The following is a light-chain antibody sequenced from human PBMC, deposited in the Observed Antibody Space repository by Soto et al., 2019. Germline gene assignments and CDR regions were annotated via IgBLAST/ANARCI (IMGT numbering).Light chain of an antibody. Sequence: QSVLTQPPSASGTPGQRVTIPCSGSSSNIGSNFVSWYQQLPGTAPKLLMYNNNQRPSGVPDRFSGSKSGTSASLAISGLQSEDEADYHCATWDDSLNGLVFGGGTKLTVL. J-gene: IGLJ3*02. CDR2: NNN. V-gene: IGLV1-44*01. CDR1: SSNIGSNF. CDR3: ATWDDSLNGLV.